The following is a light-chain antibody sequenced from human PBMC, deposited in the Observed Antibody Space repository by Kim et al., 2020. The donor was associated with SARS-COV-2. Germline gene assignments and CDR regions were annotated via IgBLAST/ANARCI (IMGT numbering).Light chain of an antibody. CDR3: QAWDSNTYV. V-gene: IGLV3-1*01. J-gene: IGLJ1*01. Sequence: VSPRQTASITCSGEKLGVKYVCWYQQKTGQSPVLVIYQDPKRPSGVPERFSGSNSGNTATLTISGTQALDEADYFCQAWDSNTYVFGTGTKVTVL. CDR2: QDP. CDR1: KLGVKY.